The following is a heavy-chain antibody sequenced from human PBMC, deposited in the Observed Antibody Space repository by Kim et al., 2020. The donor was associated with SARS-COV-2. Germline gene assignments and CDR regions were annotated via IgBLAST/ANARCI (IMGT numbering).Heavy chain of an antibody. CDR1: GFTFSSYA. J-gene: IGHJ4*02. V-gene: IGHV3-23*01. CDR2: ISGSGGST. CDR3: AKGVSMIVVVIKWDY. D-gene: IGHD3-22*01. Sequence: GGSLRLSCAASGFTFSSYAMSWVRQAPGKGLEWVSAISGSGGSTYYADSVKGRFTISRDNSKNTLYLQMNSLRAEDTAVYYCAKGVSMIVVVIKWDYWGQGTLVTVSS.